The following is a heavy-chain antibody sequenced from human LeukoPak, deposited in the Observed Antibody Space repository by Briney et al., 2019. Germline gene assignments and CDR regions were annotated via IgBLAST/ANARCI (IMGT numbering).Heavy chain of an antibody. CDR1: GFSFSSYG. Sequence: GGSLRLSCAASGFSFSSYGMSWVRQAPGKGLEWVSIIGTDGGTTHYAESVKGRFTISRDNPKNTLHLQMNSLRVEDTAVYFCTKGQSGGGYYSPFDSWGQGSLVTVSS. D-gene: IGHD3-22*01. CDR2: IGTDGGTT. J-gene: IGHJ4*02. CDR3: TKGQSGGGYYSPFDS. V-gene: IGHV3-23*01.